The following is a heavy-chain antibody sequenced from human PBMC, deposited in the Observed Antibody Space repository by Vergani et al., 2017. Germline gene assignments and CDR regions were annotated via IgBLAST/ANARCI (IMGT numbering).Heavy chain of an antibody. CDR1: GFTFDDYA. CDR3: ARDKGYYYDSSGYYYVYWFDP. D-gene: IGHD3-22*01. J-gene: IGHJ5*02. CDR2: ISWNSGSI. Sequence: EVQLVESGGGLVQPGRSLRLSCAASGFTFDDYAMHWVRQAPGKGLEWVSGISWNSGSIGYADSVKGRFTISRDNSKNTLYLQMNSLRAEDTAVYYCARDKGYYYDSSGYYYVYWFDPWGQGTLVTVSS. V-gene: IGHV3-9*01.